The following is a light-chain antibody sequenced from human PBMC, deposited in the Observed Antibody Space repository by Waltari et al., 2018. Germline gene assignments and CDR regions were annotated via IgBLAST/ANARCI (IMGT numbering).Light chain of an antibody. CDR1: QSVSRA. CDR2: DAS. V-gene: IGKV3-20*01. J-gene: IGKJ1*01. Sequence: EIVLTQSPGTLSLSPGETATLSCRASQSVSRALAWYQQKPGQAPRLLIYDASTRATGIPDRFSGSGSETDFSLTISRLEPEDFAVYYCQKYVRLPATFGQGTKVEIK. CDR3: QKYVRLPAT.